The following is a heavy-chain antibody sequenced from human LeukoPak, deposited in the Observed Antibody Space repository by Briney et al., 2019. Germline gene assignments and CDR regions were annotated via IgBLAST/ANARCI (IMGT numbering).Heavy chain of an antibody. Sequence: GGSLRLSCAASGFTFSSYAMNWIRQAPGRGLEWVAVISYDGSNKYYADSVEGRFTISRDNSKNTLYLQMNSLRGDDTAVYSCARDQYYYDSSGYYHGGYWGQGTLVTVSS. D-gene: IGHD3-22*01. J-gene: IGHJ4*02. CDR1: GFTFSSYA. CDR3: ARDQYYYDSSGYYHGGY. CDR2: ISYDGSNK. V-gene: IGHV3-30-3*01.